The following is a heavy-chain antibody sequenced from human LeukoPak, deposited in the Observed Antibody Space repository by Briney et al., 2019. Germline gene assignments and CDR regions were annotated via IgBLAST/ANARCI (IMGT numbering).Heavy chain of an antibody. CDR2: IYYSGST. V-gene: IGHV4-39*01. CDR3: ASDGAVAGPYYFDY. D-gene: IGHD6-19*01. CDR1: GGSISSSSYY. Sequence: SETLSLTCTVSGGSISSSSYYWGWIRQPPGKGLEWIGSIYYSGSTYYNPSLKSRVTISVDTSENQFSLKLSSVTAADTAVYYCASDGAVAGPYYFDYWGQGTLVTVSS. J-gene: IGHJ4*02.